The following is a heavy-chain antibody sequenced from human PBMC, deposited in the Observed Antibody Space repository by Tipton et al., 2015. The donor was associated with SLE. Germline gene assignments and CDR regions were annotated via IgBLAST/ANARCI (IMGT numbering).Heavy chain of an antibody. CDR3: ARGAAAAGPFDY. J-gene: IGHJ4*02. D-gene: IGHD6-13*01. CDR2: IYHSGST. Sequence: TLSLTCTVSGGSISSSSHYWGWIRKPPGKGLEWIGSIYHSGSTYYNPSLKSRFTISVDTSKDQFSLKLSSVTAADTAVYYCARGAAAAGPFDYWGQGTLVTVSS. CDR1: GGSISSSSHY. V-gene: IGHV4-39*07.